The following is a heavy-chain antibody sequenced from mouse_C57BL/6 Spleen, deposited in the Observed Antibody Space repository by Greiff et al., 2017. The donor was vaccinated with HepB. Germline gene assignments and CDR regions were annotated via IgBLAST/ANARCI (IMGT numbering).Heavy chain of an antibody. V-gene: IGHV1-76*01. CDR2: IYPGSGNT. J-gene: IGHJ1*03. D-gene: IGHD2-5*01. CDR3: AKNSNSWYFDV. CDR1: GYTFTDYY. Sequence: VQVVESGAELVRPGASVKLSCKASGYTFTDYYINWVKQRPGQGLEWIARIYPGSGNTYYNEKFKGKATLTAEKSSSTAYMQLSSLTSEDSAVYFCAKNSNSWYFDVWGTGTTVTVSS.